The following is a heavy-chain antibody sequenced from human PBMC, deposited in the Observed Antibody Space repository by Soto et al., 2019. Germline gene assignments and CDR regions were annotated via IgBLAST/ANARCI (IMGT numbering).Heavy chain of an antibody. CDR3: ARVVSAGVDY. V-gene: IGHV1-8*01. D-gene: IGHD1-26*01. J-gene: IGHJ4*02. Sequence: QVQLVQSGAEVREPGASVKVSCKASGYSFTSLDINWVRQTAGQGLEWMGWMQPSPGRTGYAQKFQRRVTMTRDTSINTAYMVLTTLTSDDTGFYYCARVVSAGVDYWGQGTLVNVS. CDR2: MQPSPGRT. CDR1: GYSFTSLD.